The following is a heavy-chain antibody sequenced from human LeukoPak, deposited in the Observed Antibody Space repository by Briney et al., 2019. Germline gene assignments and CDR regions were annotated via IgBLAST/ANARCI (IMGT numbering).Heavy chain of an antibody. CDR1: GYTFTGYY. J-gene: IGHJ5*02. V-gene: IGHV1-2*02. CDR2: ISPNSGGT. CDR3: AREGYSSSWQP. Sequence: ASVKVSCKASGYTFTGYYMHWVRQAPGQGLEWMGWISPNSGGTNYAQKFQGRVTMTRDTSISTAYMELRSLRSDDTAVYYCAREGYSSSWQPWGQGTLVTVSS. D-gene: IGHD6-13*01.